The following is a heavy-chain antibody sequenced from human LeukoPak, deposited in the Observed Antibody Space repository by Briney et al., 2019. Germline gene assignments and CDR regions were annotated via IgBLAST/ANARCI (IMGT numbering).Heavy chain of an antibody. CDR3: ARDGRPTYYDFWSGYYMDY. CDR1: GYTFTGYY. V-gene: IGHV1-2*02. J-gene: IGHJ4*02. CDR2: INPNSGGT. D-gene: IGHD3-3*01. Sequence: ASVKVSCKASGYTFTGYYMHWVRQAPGQGLEWMGWINPNSGGTNYAQKFQGRVTMTRDTSISTAYMELSRLRSDDTAVYYCARDGRPTYYDFWSGYYMDYWGQGNPGHRLL.